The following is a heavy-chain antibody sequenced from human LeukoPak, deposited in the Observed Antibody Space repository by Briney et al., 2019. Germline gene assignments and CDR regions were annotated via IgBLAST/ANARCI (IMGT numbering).Heavy chain of an antibody. D-gene: IGHD1-26*01. J-gene: IGHJ4*02. V-gene: IGHV4-59*01. CDR1: GGSISEYY. CDR2: IYYTVST. Sequence: PSEALSLTCTVSGGSISEYYWYWIRQPPGKGLEWIGYIYYTVSTKYHPSLKSRLTISVDTSKNQFSLRLTSVTAADTAVYYCARGGNFYRGHYFDYWGQGALVTASS. CDR3: ARGGNFYRGHYFDY.